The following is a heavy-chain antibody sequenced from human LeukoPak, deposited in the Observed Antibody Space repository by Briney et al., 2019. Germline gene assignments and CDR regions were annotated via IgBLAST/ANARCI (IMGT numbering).Heavy chain of an antibody. CDR3: ARVDLLWFGELQFDY. CDR2: INPNSGGT. V-gene: IGHV1-2*02. D-gene: IGHD3-10*01. CDR1: GYTFTVYY. J-gene: IGHJ4*02. Sequence: ASVTVSCKASGYTFTVYYMHWVRQAPGQGLEWMGWINPNSGGTNYAQKFQGRVTMTRDTSISTAYMELSRLRSDDTAVYYCARVDLLWFGELQFDYWGQGTLVTVSS.